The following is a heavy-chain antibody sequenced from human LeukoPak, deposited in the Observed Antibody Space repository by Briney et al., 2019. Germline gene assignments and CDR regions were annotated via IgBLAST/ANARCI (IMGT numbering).Heavy chain of an antibody. CDR2: IYYSGST. Sequence: SETLSLTFTGSGGSISSYYWSWIRQPPGKGLEWIRYIYYSGSTNYNPSLKSRVTISVDTSKNQFSLKLSSVTAADTAVYYCARSYRRLVGATSVYFDYWGQGTLVTVSS. CDR3: ARSYRRLVGATSVYFDY. CDR1: GGSISSYY. V-gene: IGHV4-59*12. D-gene: IGHD1-26*01. J-gene: IGHJ4*02.